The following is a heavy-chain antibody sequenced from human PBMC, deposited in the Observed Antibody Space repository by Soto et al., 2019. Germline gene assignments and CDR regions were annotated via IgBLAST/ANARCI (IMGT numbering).Heavy chain of an antibody. Sequence: NPVGSLRLSCAASGFTFSSYSMNWVRQAPGKGLEWVSSISSSSSYIYYADSVKGRFTISRDNAKNSLYLQMNSLRAEDTAVYYCAILFVRDLDYWGQGTLVTVSS. CDR3: AILFVRDLDY. D-gene: IGHD3-10*02. J-gene: IGHJ4*02. V-gene: IGHV3-21*01. CDR1: GFTFSSYS. CDR2: ISSSSSYI.